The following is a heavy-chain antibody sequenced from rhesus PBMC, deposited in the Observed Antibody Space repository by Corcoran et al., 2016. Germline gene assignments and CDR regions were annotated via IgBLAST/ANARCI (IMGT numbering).Heavy chain of an antibody. J-gene: IGHJ5-1*01. Sequence: QLQLQESGPGVVKPSAPLSLTCAVSGGTISSGYSYWSWIRQPPGKGLEWIGGIKSNSESTNYNPSLKSRVTISKDTSKNQFSLKLSAVTATDTAVYYCARDLITRMIRSRFDVWGPGVLVTVSS. D-gene: IGHD3-9*01. V-gene: IGHV4S12*01. CDR1: GGTISSGYSY. CDR2: IKSNSEST. CDR3: ARDLITRMIRSRFDV.